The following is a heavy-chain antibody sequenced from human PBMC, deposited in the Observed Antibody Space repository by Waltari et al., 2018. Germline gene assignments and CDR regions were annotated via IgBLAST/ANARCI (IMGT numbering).Heavy chain of an antibody. D-gene: IGHD3-10*01. CDR1: GGSFSGYY. CDR3: AREQSITMVQGVKAFDI. CDR2: INHSGST. V-gene: IGHV4-34*01. Sequence: QVQLQQWGAGLLKPSETLSLTCAVYGGSFSGYYWSWIRQPPGKGLEWIGEINHSGSTNYNPSLKSRVTISVDTSKNQFSLKLSSVTAADTAVYYCAREQSITMVQGVKAFDIWGQGTMVTVSS. J-gene: IGHJ3*02.